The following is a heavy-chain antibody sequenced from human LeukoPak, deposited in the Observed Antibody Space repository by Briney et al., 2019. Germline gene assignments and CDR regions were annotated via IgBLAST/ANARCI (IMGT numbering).Heavy chain of an antibody. J-gene: IGHJ3*02. CDR2: IKQDGSEK. D-gene: IGHD4-17*01. V-gene: IGHV3-7*01. CDR3: ARDGRSPTVTTSDAFDI. Sequence: GGSLRLSCAASGFTFSSYWMSWVRQAPGKGLEWVANIKQDGSEKYYVDSVKGRFTISRDNAKNSLYLQMNSLRAEDTAVYYCARDGRSPTVTTSDAFDIWGQGTMVTVSS. CDR1: GFTFSSYW.